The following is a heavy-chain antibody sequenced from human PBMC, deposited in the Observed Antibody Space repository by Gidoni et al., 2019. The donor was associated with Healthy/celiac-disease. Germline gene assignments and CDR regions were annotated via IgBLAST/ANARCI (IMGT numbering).Heavy chain of an antibody. CDR1: GFTLDDYA. CDR2: ISWNSGSI. D-gene: IGHD3-3*01. Sequence: EVQLVESGGGLVQPGRSLRLSCAASGFTLDDYAMHWVRQAPGKGLEWVSGISWNSGSIGYADSVKGRFTISRDNAKNSLYLQMNSLRAEDTALYYCAKAGFWSGYAPLLGYYYGMDVWGQGTTVTVSS. CDR3: AKAGFWSGYAPLLGYYYGMDV. V-gene: IGHV3-9*01. J-gene: IGHJ6*02.